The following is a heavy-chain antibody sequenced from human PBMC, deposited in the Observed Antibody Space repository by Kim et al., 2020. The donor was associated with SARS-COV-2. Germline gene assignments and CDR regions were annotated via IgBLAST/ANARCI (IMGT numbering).Heavy chain of an antibody. D-gene: IGHD1-26*01. CDR2: ISYDGSNQ. CDR3: AKVLGGGYHDAFDV. Sequence: GGSLRLSCAASGFRFSNYAMSWVRQAPVKGLEWVAVISYDGSNQYYGDSVKGRFTISRDNSKNTVFLQMNSLTTEDTAVYYCAKVLGGGYHDAFDVWGQGTMVTVSS. V-gene: IGHV3-30*18. J-gene: IGHJ3*01. CDR1: GFRFSNYA.